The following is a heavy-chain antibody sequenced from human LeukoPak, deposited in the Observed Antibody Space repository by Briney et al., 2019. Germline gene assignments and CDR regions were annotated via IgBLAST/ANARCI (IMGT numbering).Heavy chain of an antibody. CDR3: ARSATRGAFDS. D-gene: IGHD3-10*01. CDR1: GGTFSSYA. J-gene: IGHJ4*02. V-gene: IGHV1-69*05. CDR2: IIPIFGTA. Sequence: GASVKVSCKASGGTFSSYAISWVRQAPGQVLEWMGGIIPIFGTANYAQQFQGRVTITTDESTSTAYMELSSLRSEDTAVYYCARSATRGAFDSWGQGTLVTVSS.